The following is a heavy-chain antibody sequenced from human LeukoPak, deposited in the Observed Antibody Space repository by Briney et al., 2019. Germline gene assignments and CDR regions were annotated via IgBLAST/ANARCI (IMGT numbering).Heavy chain of an antibody. CDR3: ARAWYGDYTFDY. CDR2: ISYDGSNK. CDR1: GFTFSSYA. J-gene: IGHJ4*02. Sequence: GGSLRLSCAASGFTFSSYAMHWVRQAPGKGLEWVAVISYDGSNKYYADSVKGRFTISRDNSKNTLYLQMNSLRAEDTAVYYCARAWYGDYTFDYWGQGTLVTVSS. V-gene: IGHV3-30-3*01. D-gene: IGHD4-17*01.